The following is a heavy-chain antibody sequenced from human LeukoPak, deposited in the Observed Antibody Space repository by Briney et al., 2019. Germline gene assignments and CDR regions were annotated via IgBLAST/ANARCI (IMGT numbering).Heavy chain of an antibody. CDR2: IRSKRYGGTT. CDR3: TTGVMITFGGVIVFDY. D-gene: IGHD3-16*02. CDR1: GFTFGDYA. V-gene: IGHV3-49*04. J-gene: IGHJ4*02. Sequence: GRSLRLSCTASGFTFGDYAMSWVRQAPGKGLEWVGFIRSKRYGGTTEYAASVKGRFTISRDDSKSIAYLQMNSLTTEDTAVYFCTTGVMITFGGVIVFDYWGQGTLVTVSS.